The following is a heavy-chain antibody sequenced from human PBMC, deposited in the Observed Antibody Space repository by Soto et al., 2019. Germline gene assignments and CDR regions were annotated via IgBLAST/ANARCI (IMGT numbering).Heavy chain of an antibody. V-gene: IGHV1-18*01. Sequence: ALVKGSCKASGYTFTSYGISWVRQSPGQGLEWMGWISAYNGNTNYAQKLQGRVTMTTDTSTRTAYMELRSLRSDDTAAYYCARNQRDYANNWFYPWGQGTLVTVAS. CDR1: GYTFTSYG. CDR2: ISAYNGNT. D-gene: IGHD4-17*01. CDR3: ARNQRDYANNWFYP. J-gene: IGHJ5*02.